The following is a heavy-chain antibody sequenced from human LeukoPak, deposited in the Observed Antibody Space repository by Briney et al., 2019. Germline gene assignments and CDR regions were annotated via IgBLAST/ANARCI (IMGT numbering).Heavy chain of an antibody. CDR3: ARDPPRHYDFWGGYAFFDY. V-gene: IGHV3-7*01. CDR2: IKQDGSEK. D-gene: IGHD3-3*01. CDR1: GFTFSTYW. Sequence: QSGGSLRLSCAASGFTFSTYWMSWVRQAPGKGLEWVANIKQDGSEKYYVDSVKGRFTISRDNAQNSLYLQMNSLRAEDTAVYYCARDPPRHYDFWGGYAFFDYWGQGTLVTVSS. J-gene: IGHJ4*02.